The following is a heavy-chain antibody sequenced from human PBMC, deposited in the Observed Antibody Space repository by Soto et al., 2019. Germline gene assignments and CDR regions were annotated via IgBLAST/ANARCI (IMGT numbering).Heavy chain of an antibody. V-gene: IGHV4-34*01. CDR3: ARGARPNAKAYYDILNVYQGKDDY. CDR1: GGSFSGYY. CDR2: INHSGST. J-gene: IGHJ4*02. Sequence: QVQLQQWGAGLLKPSETLSLTCAVYGGSFSGYYWSWIRQPPGKGLEWIGEINHSGSTNYNPSLKGRVPISVGTSKNQFSLKPSSVTAADPAVYYWARGARPNAKAYYDILNVYQGKDDYWGQGTLVTVSS. D-gene: IGHD3-9*01.